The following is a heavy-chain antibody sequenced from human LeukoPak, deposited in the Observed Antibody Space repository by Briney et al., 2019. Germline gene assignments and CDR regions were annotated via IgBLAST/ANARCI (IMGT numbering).Heavy chain of an antibody. CDR3: ARAEWSNWYFDL. CDR1: GFTFSTYW. CDR2: IKQDGSEK. D-gene: IGHD3-3*01. V-gene: IGHV3-7*03. J-gene: IGHJ2*01. Sequence: GGSLRLSCAASGFTFSTYWMNWVRQAPGKGLEWVANIKQDGSEKYYVDSVKGRFTLSKDSAKNSLYLQMNSLRAEDTAVYYCARAEWSNWYFDLWGRGALVTVSS.